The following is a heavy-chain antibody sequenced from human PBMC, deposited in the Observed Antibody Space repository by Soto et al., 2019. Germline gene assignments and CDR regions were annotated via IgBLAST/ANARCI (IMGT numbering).Heavy chain of an antibody. Sequence: QVQLQQWGAGLLKPSETLSLTCAVYGGSFSNYYWSWIRQPPGKGLEWIGEINHSGSTNYNPSLKSRVNISVDTSKNHSSLHLSSVTAANTAVYYCARPAIAATVSAFDYWGQGTLVTVSS. CDR2: INHSGST. J-gene: IGHJ4*02. D-gene: IGHD6-13*01. CDR3: ARPAIAATVSAFDY. CDR1: GGSFSNYY. V-gene: IGHV4-34*01.